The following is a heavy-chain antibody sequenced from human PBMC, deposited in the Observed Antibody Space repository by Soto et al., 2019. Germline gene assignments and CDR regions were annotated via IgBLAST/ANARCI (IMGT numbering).Heavy chain of an antibody. CDR1: GGSISGSY. CDR2: VYYTGST. D-gene: IGHD6-19*01. CDR3: ARSVAVPGAHIDY. V-gene: IGHV4-59*01. J-gene: IGHJ4*02. Sequence: SETLSLTGSVSGGSISGSYWSWIGQSPGKGLEWLGYVYYTGSTNYSPSLRSRVSISVDTSKNEFSLRLSSVTAADTAVYFCARSVAVPGAHIDYWGQGTQVTVSS.